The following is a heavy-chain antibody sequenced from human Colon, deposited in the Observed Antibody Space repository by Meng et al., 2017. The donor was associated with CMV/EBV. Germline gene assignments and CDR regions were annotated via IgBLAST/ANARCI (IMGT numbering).Heavy chain of an antibody. D-gene: IGHD2-15*01. CDR3: ARDRWFTF. J-gene: IGHJ4*02. V-gene: IGHV3-23*01. Sequence: VELLEAGGGVVQPGRTMRLSCAASGFTFTSYDMSWVRQAPGKGLEWVSTIGRGSGANYADSVKGRFTMSRDNSKNTVYLEMNNLRAEDTAIYYCARDRWFTFWGQGVLVTVSS. CDR1: GFTFTSYD. CDR2: IGRGSGA.